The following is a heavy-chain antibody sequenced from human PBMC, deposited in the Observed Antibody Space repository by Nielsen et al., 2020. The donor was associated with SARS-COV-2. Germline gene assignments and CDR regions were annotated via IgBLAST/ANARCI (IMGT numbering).Heavy chain of an antibody. D-gene: IGHD2-2*01. CDR3: ARLPIVVVPAASGGFDY. Sequence: GESLKISCKGSGYSFTSYWIGWVRQMPGKGLEWMGIIYPGDSDTRYSPSFQGQVTISADKSISTAYLQWSSLKASDTAMYYCARLPIVVVPAASGGFDYWGQGTLVTVSS. CDR2: IYPGDSDT. V-gene: IGHV5-51*01. CDR1: GYSFTSYW. J-gene: IGHJ4*02.